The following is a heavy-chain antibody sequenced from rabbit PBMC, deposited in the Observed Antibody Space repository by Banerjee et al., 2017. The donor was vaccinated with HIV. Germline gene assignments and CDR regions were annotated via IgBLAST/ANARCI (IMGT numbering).Heavy chain of an antibody. V-gene: IGHV1S45*01. CDR2: IYTGSGSA. D-gene: IGHD4-2*01. J-gene: IGHJ4*01. CDR3: ARDAAGVGWNLDL. CDR1: GIDFTTYG. Sequence: QEQLVESGGGLVTLGGSLKLSCKASGIDFTTYGISWVRQAPGKGLEWIASIYTGSGSAWYASWAKGRFTISKTSSTTVTLQMTSLTAADTATYFCARDAAGVGWNLDLWGQGTLVTVS.